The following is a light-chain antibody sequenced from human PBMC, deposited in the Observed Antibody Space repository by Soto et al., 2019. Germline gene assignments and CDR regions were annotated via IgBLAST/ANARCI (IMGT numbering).Light chain of an antibody. J-gene: IGKJ4*01. CDR3: QQSSSTPQT. Sequence: DIQMTQSPSSLSASVGDRVTITCRASQSISSYLSWYQQKPGKAPKLLINVASSLQSGVPSRFSGSGSGTDFALAISSLQPEGFATYYCQQSSSTPQTCGGGTRVEIK. V-gene: IGKV1-39*01. CDR1: QSISSY. CDR2: VAS.